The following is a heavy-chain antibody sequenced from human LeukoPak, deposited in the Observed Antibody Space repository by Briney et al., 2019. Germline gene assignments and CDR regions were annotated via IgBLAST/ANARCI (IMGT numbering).Heavy chain of an antibody. V-gene: IGHV3-9*01. Sequence: GGSLRLSCAASGFTFDDYAMHWVRQAPGKGLEWVSGISWNSGSIGYADSVKGRFTISRDNAKNSLYLQMYSLRAEDTALYYCAKDNVVGATLRPDAFDIWGQGTMVTVSS. CDR2: ISWNSGSI. D-gene: IGHD1-26*01. CDR1: GFTFDDYA. J-gene: IGHJ3*02. CDR3: AKDNVVGATLRPDAFDI.